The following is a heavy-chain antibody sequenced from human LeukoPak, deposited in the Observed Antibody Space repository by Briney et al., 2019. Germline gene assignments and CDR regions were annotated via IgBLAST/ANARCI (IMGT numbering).Heavy chain of an antibody. D-gene: IGHD2-2*01. CDR2: IIPIFGTA. CDR1: GYTFTSYA. CDR3: ASGVPADHYYYYYMDV. J-gene: IGHJ6*03. Sequence: ASVKVSCKASGYTFTSYAMHWVRQAPGQGLEWMGGIIPIFGTANYAQKFQGRVTITADESTSTAYMELSSLRSEDTAVYYCASGVPADHYYYYYMDVWGKGTTVTVSS. V-gene: IGHV1-69*13.